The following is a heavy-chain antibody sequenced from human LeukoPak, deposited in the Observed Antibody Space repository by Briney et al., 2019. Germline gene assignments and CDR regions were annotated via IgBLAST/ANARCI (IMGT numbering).Heavy chain of an antibody. CDR2: ISGSGGGT. J-gene: IGHJ3*02. D-gene: IGHD1-26*01. V-gene: IGHV3-23*01. CDR3: ARGGSYLSAFDI. Sequence: PGGPLRLSCAASGFTFSTYAMSWVRQAPGKGLEWVSTISGSGGGTYFADSVKGRFTISRDNSKNTLYLQMNSLRAEDTAVYYCARGGSYLSAFDIWGQGTMVTVSS. CDR1: GFTFSTYA.